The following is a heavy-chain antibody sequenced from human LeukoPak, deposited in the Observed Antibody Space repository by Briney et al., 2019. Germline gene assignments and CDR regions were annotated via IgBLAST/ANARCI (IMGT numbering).Heavy chain of an antibody. CDR3: ASTQLWSALDYYGMDV. Sequence: GGSLRLSCAASGFTFSSYDMHWVRQATGKGLEWVSAIGVAANTFYSGSVKGRFTISRENAKNSLYLLMSSLRAEDTAVYYCASTQLWSALDYYGMDVWGQGTTVTVSS. J-gene: IGHJ6*02. CDR2: IGVAANT. D-gene: IGHD5-18*01. CDR1: GFTFSSYD. V-gene: IGHV3-13*01.